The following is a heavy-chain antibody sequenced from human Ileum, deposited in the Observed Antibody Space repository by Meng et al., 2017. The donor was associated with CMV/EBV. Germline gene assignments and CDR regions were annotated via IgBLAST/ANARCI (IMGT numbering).Heavy chain of an antibody. CDR1: GFTFNNYW. D-gene: IGHD2-15*01. Sequence: GESLKISCAASGFTFNNYWMSWVRQAPGKGLEWMANINEDGSAEYSVDSAKGRFTISRDNAKNSLYVQMNGLRAEDTAVYYCAGRYCDDGGCNLFALDFWGQGTMVTVSS. CDR3: AGRYCDDGGCNLFALDF. V-gene: IGHV3-7*01. CDR2: INEDGSAE. J-gene: IGHJ3*01.